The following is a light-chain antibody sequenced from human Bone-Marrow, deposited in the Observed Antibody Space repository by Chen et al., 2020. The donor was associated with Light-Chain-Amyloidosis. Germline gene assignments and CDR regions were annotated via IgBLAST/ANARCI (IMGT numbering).Light chain of an antibody. V-gene: IGLV1-40*01. J-gene: IGLJ1*01. Sequence: QSVLTQPPSVSGAPGQKVTILCTGSSSNIGAGNDVHWYQQLPGTTPKILIYGNTNRLSGVPSRFSGSKSGTSASLVIRGLQPDDEADYHCQTYANATHVFGTGTKVIVL. CDR3: QTYANATHV. CDR1: SSNIGAGND. CDR2: GNT.